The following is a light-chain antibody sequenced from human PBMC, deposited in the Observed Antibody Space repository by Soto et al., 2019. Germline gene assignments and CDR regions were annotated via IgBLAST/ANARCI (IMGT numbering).Light chain of an antibody. J-gene: IGKJ2*01. Sequence: DILMTQSPDSLAVSLGERATINCKSSQSVLYSSNNKNYLAWYQQKPGQPPKLLIYWASTRESGVPDRFSGSGCGTDFTPTPSSLRAQDVAFYYCQKYYNTPPTLGQGTKLVIK. CDR2: WAS. CDR1: QSVLYSSNNKNY. V-gene: IGKV4-1*01. CDR3: QKYYNTPPT.